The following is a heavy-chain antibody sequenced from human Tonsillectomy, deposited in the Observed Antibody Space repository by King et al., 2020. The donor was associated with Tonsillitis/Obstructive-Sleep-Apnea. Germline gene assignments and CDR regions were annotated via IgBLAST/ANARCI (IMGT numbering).Heavy chain of an antibody. CDR2: IIPIIGIA. CDR1: GGTFISYG. V-gene: IGHV1-69*04. J-gene: IGHJ4*02. CDR3: ARDIATMIDDS. Sequence: QLVQSGAEVKKPGSSVKVSCKASGGTFISYGISWVRQAPGQGLEWMGRIIPIIGIANYAQNFQGRVTITADKSTSTAYMELSSLRSEDTAVYYCARDIATMIDDSWGQGTLVTVSS. D-gene: IGHD3-22*01.